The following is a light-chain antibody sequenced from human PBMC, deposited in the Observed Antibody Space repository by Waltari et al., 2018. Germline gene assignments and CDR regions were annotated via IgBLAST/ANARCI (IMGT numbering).Light chain of an antibody. Sequence: IVLTQSPGTLSLSPGERATLSCRASQSISSVHLAWYQQKPGQAPRLLSYGASSRATGIPDRFSGSGSGTDFTLTISRLEPEDFAVYYCHQYGSSPETFGQGTKVEIK. CDR2: GAS. V-gene: IGKV3-20*01. CDR1: QSISSVH. CDR3: HQYGSSPET. J-gene: IGKJ1*01.